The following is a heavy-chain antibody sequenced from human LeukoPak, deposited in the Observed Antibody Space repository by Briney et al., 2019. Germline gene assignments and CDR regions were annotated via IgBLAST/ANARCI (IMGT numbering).Heavy chain of an antibody. CDR2: IYYTGST. CDR1: GGSIDSYY. J-gene: IGHJ4*02. Sequence: SETLSLTCTVSGGSIDSYYWSWIRQPPGKGLEWIGYIYYTGSTEYHPSLKSRVTISLDTSKNQFSLKLTSVTAADAAVYYCARVYQSAEYYFDYWGQGDLVSVSS. D-gene: IGHD2-2*01. V-gene: IGHV4-59*01. CDR3: ARVYQSAEYYFDY.